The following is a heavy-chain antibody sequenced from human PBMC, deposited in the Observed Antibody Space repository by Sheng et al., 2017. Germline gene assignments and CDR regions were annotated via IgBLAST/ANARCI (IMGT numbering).Heavy chain of an antibody. CDR2: ISSSSSYI. CDR3: ARVGNYYGSGSYSNYYYYMDV. V-gene: IGHV3-21*01. D-gene: IGHD3-10*01. J-gene: IGHJ6*03. Sequence: EVQLVESGGGLVKPGGSLRLSCAASGFTFSSYSMNWVRQAPGKGLEWVSSISSSSSYIYYADSVKGRFTISRDNAKNSLYLQMNSLRAEDTAVYYCARVGNYYGSGSYSNYYYYMDVWGKGTTVTV. CDR1: GFTFSSYS.